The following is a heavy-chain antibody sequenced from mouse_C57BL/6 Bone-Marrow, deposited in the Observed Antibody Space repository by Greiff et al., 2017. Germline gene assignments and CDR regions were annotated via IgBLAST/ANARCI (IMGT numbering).Heavy chain of an antibody. CDR2: IDPENGDT. J-gene: IGHJ2*01. Sequence: VQLQQSGAELVRPGASVTLSCTASGFTITDDYMHWVKQRPEQGLEWIGWIDPENGDTEYASKFQGKATITADTSSNTAYLQLSSLTSEDTAVYCCTLANWGDYWGQGTTLTVSS. CDR1: GFTITDDY. D-gene: IGHD4-1*01. V-gene: IGHV14-4*01. CDR3: TLANWGDY.